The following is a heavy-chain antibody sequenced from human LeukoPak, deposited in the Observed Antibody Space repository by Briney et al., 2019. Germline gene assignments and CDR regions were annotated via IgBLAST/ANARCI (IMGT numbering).Heavy chain of an antibody. V-gene: IGHV4-31*03. CDR2: IYYSGST. CDR1: GYSISSGGYY. J-gene: IGHJ5*02. Sequence: SETLSLTCTVSGYSISSGGYYWSWIRQHPGKGLEWIGYIYYSGSTYYNPSLKSRVTISVDTSKNQFSLKLSSVTAADTAVYYCARDIGGNWFDPWGQGTLVTVSS. D-gene: IGHD3-10*01. CDR3: ARDIGGNWFDP.